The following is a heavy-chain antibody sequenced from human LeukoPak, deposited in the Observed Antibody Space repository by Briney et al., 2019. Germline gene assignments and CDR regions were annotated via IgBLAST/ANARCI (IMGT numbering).Heavy chain of an antibody. CDR2: IYHXGXX. Sequence: SGTLSLTCAVSGGSXSSSNWWSWVRQPPGKGXEWIGEIYHXGXXXXXXXXXXXXXXXXDKXKNQFSLKLSSVTAADTAVYYCASGVLQNWFDPWGQGTLVTVSS. V-gene: IGHV4-4*02. J-gene: IGHJ5*02. CDR1: GGSXSSSNW. CDR3: ASGVLQNWFDP. D-gene: IGHD2-15*01.